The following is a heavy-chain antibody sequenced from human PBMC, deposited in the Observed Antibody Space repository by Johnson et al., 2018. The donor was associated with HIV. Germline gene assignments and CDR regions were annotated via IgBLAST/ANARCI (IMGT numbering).Heavy chain of an antibody. CDR3: VRGGLGYQNFHDAFDM. CDR1: GFTFDDYG. Sequence: VQLVESGGGVVRPGGSLRLSCAASGFTFDDYGMSWVRQAPGKGLEWVSGVNWNGDSTGYADSVKGRFTISRDNAKNSLYLQMNSLRAEDTALYYCVRGGLGYQNFHDAFDMWGQGTMVTVSS. V-gene: IGHV3-20*04. J-gene: IGHJ3*02. D-gene: IGHD2-2*01. CDR2: VNWNGDST.